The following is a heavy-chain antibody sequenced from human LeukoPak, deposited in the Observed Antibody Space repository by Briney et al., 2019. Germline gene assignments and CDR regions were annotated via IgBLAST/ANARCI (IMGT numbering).Heavy chain of an antibody. Sequence: GRPLRLSCEASGFIFSTYAMHWVRQAPGKGLEWLAVISSDGSNKYHVDSVKGRFTISRDNSKNTLYLEMDSVRLGDTAVYYCARDDIIVGATTLDYWGQGTLVTVSS. CDR2: ISSDGSNK. D-gene: IGHD1-26*01. V-gene: IGHV3-30*04. J-gene: IGHJ4*02. CDR1: GFIFSTYA. CDR3: ARDDIIVGATTLDY.